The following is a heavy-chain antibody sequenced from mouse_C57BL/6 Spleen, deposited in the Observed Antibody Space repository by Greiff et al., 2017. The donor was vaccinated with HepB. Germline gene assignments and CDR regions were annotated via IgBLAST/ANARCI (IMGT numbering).Heavy chain of an antibody. CDR1: GYTFTNYW. J-gene: IGHJ4*01. Sequence: LQESGAELVRPGTSVKMSCKASGYTFTNYWIGWAKQRPGHGLEWIGDIYPGGGYTNYNEKFKGKATLTADKSSSTAYMQFSSLTSEDSAIYYCARGMVGYDYDGTYAMDYWGQGTSVTVSS. V-gene: IGHV1-63*01. CDR3: ARGMVGYDYDGTYAMDY. CDR2: IYPGGGYT. D-gene: IGHD2-4*01.